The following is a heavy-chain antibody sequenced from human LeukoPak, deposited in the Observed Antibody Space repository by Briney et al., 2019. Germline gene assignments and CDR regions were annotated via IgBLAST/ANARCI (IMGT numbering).Heavy chain of an antibody. CDR2: IIPILGIA. CDR3: ARAPETYSSSWYNWFDP. D-gene: IGHD6-13*01. CDR1: GGTLSSYA. Sequence: GASVKVSCKASGGTLSSYAISWVRQAPGQGLEWMGRIIPILGIANYAQKFQGRVTITADKSTSTAYMELSSLRSEDTAVYYCARAPETYSSSWYNWFDPWGQGTLVTVSS. J-gene: IGHJ5*02. V-gene: IGHV1-69*04.